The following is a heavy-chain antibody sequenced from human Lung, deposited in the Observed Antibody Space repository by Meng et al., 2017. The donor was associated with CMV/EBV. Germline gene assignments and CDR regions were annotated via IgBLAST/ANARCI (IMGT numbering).Heavy chain of an antibody. Sequence: SETLSLXXSVSGVSVSSDDYHWSWIRQSPGKGLEWIGQLYSTGTDTFNPSLMTRVTISKDTSKTRFSLSLTSVTAADTAVYFCVAYLVGIGGRGYWGQGXMVTVSS. V-gene: IGHV4-61*08. CDR1: GVSVSSDDYH. CDR2: LYSTGTD. J-gene: IGHJ4*02. D-gene: IGHD1-26*01. CDR3: VAYLVGIGGRGY.